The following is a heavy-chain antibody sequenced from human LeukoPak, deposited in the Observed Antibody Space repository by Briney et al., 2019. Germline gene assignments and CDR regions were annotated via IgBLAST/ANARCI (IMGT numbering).Heavy chain of an antibody. V-gene: IGHV4-59*01. CDR1: GGSISSYY. J-gene: IGHJ1*01. D-gene: IGHD3-22*01. Sequence: SETLSLTCTVSGGSISSYYWSWIRQPPGKGLEWIGYIYYSGSTNYNPSLKSRVTISVDTSKNQFSLKLSSVTAADTAVYYCAKDPVDSSGYYVSLEYFQHWGQGTLVTVSS. CDR2: IYYSGST. CDR3: AKDPVDSSGYYVSLEYFQH.